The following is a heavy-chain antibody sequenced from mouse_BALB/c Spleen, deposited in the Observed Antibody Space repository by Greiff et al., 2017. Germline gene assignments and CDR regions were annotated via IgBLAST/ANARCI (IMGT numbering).Heavy chain of an antibody. J-gene: IGHJ4*01. CDR3: ARSYDYDYYYAMDY. Sequence: EVKLVESGGDLVKPGGSLKLSCAASGFTFSSYGMSWVRQTPDKRLEWVATISSGGSYTYYPDSVKGRFTISRDNAKNTLYLQMSSLKSEDTAMYYCARSYDYDYYYAMDYWGQGTSVTVSS. D-gene: IGHD2-4*01. CDR2: ISSGGSYT. CDR1: GFTFSSYG. V-gene: IGHV5-6*01.